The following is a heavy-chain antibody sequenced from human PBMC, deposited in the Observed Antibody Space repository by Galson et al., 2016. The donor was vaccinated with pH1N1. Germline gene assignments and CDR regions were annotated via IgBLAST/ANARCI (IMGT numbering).Heavy chain of an antibody. V-gene: IGHV4-59*01. CDR2: IYYSGST. CDR3: ARDREYNHGYYDHAFDI. J-gene: IGHJ3*02. D-gene: IGHD5-18*01. Sequence: ETLSLTCIVSGGSISSYYWSWIRQPPGKGLEWIGYIYYSGSTNYNPSLKSRVTISVDTSKNQFSLKLSSVTAADTAVYYCARDREYNHGYYDHAFDIWGQGTMVTVSS. CDR1: GGSISSYY.